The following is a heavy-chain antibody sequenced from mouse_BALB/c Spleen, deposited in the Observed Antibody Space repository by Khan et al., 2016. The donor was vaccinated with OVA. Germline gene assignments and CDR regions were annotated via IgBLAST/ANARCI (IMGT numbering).Heavy chain of an antibody. Sequence: VVESGGGLVKPGGSLKLSCTASGFTFSSYDMSWVRQTPEKRLEWVAYINSGGDTTYSPDTVKGRFTISRDNAKNTLYLQMSSLKSEDTAIDYCTRRPGYFDVWGAGTTVTVSS. CDR1: GFTFSSYD. V-gene: IGHV5-12-1*01. CDR2: INSGGDTT. CDR3: TRRPGYFDV. J-gene: IGHJ1*01.